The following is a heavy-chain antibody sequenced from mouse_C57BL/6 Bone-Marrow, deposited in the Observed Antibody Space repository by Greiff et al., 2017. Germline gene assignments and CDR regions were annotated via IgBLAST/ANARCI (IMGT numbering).Heavy chain of an antibody. CDR1: EYDFPSHD. Sequence: EVQGVESGGGLVQPGASLKLSCESNEYDFPSHDMSWVRKTPGKRLELVGAINSDGGSTYYPDTMERRFILSRDTTTKTLYLRMSSLRSEDTALYYSALKRGTTGFAYWGQGTLVTVSA. CDR2: INSDGGST. CDR3: ALKRGTTGFAY. V-gene: IGHV5-2*01. D-gene: IGHD2-14*01. J-gene: IGHJ3*01.